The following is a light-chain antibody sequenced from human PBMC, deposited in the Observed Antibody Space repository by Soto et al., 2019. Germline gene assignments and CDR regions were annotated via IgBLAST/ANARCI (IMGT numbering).Light chain of an antibody. V-gene: IGKV1-39*01. J-gene: IGKJ1*01. Sequence: DIQMTQSPSSLSASVGDRVTITCRASQSISSSLNWYQQKPGKAPKLLIYAAPSLQSGVPSRFSGSGSRTDFTLTISSLQPEDFATYYCQHSYSTPPTFGQGTKVEIK. CDR2: AAP. CDR3: QHSYSTPPT. CDR1: QSISSS.